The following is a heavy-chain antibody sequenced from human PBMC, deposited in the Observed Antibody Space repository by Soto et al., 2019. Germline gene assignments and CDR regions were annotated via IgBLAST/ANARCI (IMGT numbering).Heavy chain of an antibody. CDR2: INAGNGVT. CDR1: GFPFTSHS. J-gene: IGHJ4*02. V-gene: IGHV1-3*01. Sequence: VQLMQSGAEVKKPGASVKVSCKTSGFPFTSHSLHWVRQAPGQSLEWMGRINAGNGVTESSQKLQDRASFTRDTSANTDILELSVLTSEVTAVYYCARKYCDAVHWGQGTQVIVSS. CDR3: ARKYCDAVH. D-gene: IGHD4-17*01.